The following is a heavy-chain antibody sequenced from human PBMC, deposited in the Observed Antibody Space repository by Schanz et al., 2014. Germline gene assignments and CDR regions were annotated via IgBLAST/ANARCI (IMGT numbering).Heavy chain of an antibody. CDR2: LRSDGSRR. Sequence: MQVVESGGGSVQPGGSLRVSCAASGFTFSNYWMSWVRQAPGKGLEWLAFLRSDGSRRDYADSVKGRFTISRDNSRNPLSLQMSSLRPEDTAVYYCAKDPPRGVRTPIKPTLDYWGQGTRVTVS. CDR1: GFTFSNYW. D-gene: IGHD3-10*01. V-gene: IGHV3-30*02. CDR3: AKDPPRGVRTPIKPTLDY. J-gene: IGHJ4*02.